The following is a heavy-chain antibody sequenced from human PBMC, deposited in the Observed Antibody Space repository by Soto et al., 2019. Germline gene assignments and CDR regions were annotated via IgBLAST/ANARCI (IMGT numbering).Heavy chain of an antibody. CDR1: GYTFTSYY. Sequence: GASVKVSCKASGYTFTSYYMHWVRQAPGQGLEWMGIINPSGGSTSYAQKFQGRVTMTRDTSTSTVYMELRSLRSDDTAVYYCARATVTYYFDYWGQGTLVTVSS. V-gene: IGHV1-46*01. CDR2: INPSGGST. CDR3: ARATVTYYFDY. D-gene: IGHD4-4*01. J-gene: IGHJ4*02.